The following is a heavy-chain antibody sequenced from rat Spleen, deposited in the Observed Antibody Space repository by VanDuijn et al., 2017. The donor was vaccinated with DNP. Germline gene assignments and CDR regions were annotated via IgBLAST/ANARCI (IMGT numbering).Heavy chain of an antibody. Sequence: EVQLVESGGGLVQPGRSLKLSCEASGFTFSDYSMAWVRQAPKKGLEWVAMIIYDGSGTYYGDSVKGRFTISRDNAKNTLHLQMDSLKSEDTATYYCVRRGGKGLFSKWGQGTLVTVSS. V-gene: IGHV5-7*01. J-gene: IGHJ3*01. CDR3: VRRGGKGLFSK. D-gene: IGHD3-1*01. CDR2: IIYDGSGT. CDR1: GFTFSDYS.